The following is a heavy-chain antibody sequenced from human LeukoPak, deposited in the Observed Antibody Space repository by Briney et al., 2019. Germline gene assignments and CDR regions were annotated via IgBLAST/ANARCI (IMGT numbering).Heavy chain of an antibody. D-gene: IGHD3-22*01. CDR2: INPILGIA. CDR1: GGTFSTYA. CDR3: AREGRYYDSSDYSGNNRIASIYYFDY. J-gene: IGHJ4*02. V-gene: IGHV1-69*04. Sequence: SVKVSYKASGGTFSTYAISWVRQAPGQGLEWMGRINPILGIANYAQKLQGRVTITADKSTSTAYMELSSLRSEDTAVYYCAREGRYYDSSDYSGNNRIASIYYFDYWGQGTLVTVSS.